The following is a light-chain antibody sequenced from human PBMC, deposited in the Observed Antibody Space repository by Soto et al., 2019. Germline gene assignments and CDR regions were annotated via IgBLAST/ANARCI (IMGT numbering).Light chain of an antibody. CDR2: WAS. CDR1: QTLLYFANNLNY. CDR3: QQYINDLPA. Sequence: IVMTQSPESLALSLGERATINCKSSQTLLYFANNLNYLAWYQQKPGQPPRLLIYWASTRESGVPDRFSGSGSGTDFTLTISSLQAEDVAVYYCQQYINDLPAFGQGTKVEIK. J-gene: IGKJ1*01. V-gene: IGKV4-1*01.